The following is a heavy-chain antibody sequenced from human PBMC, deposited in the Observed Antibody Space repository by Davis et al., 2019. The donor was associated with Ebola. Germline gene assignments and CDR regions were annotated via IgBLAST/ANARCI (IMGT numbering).Heavy chain of an antibody. CDR2: ISVRSIT. D-gene: IGHD4-17*01. CDR1: GFIFSSYA. V-gene: IGHV3-23*01. Sequence: GESLKISCAASGFIFSSYAMRWVRQAPGKGLEWVSSISVRSITYHADSVKDRFTISRDNSKNTLYLQMNSLRAEDTAVYYCAKVHPPTTVTTGWFDPWGQGTLVTVAS. CDR3: AKVHPPTTVTTGWFDP. J-gene: IGHJ5*02.